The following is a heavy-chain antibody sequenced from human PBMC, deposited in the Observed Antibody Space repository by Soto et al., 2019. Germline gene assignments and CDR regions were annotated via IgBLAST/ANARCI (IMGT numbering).Heavy chain of an antibody. J-gene: IGHJ3*02. CDR3: AREGYSGYDLSAFDI. D-gene: IGHD5-12*01. CDR1: GGTFSSYT. V-gene: IGHV1-69*04. Sequence: ASVKVSCKASGGTFSSYTISWVRQPPGQGLEWMGRIIPILGIANYAQKFQGRVTITADKSTSTAYMELSSLRSEDTAVYYCAREGYSGYDLSAFDIWGQGTMVTVSS. CDR2: IIPILGIA.